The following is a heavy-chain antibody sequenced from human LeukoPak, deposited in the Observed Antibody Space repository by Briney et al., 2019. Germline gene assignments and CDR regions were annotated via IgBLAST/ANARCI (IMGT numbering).Heavy chain of an antibody. CDR2: ISSSGSTI. V-gene: IGHV3-48*03. CDR1: GFTFSNYE. D-gene: IGHD3-10*02. CDR3: AELGITMIGGV. Sequence: GGSLRLSCAASGFTFSNYEMNWVRQAPGKGLEWVSYISSSGSTIYYADSVKGRFTISRDNAKNSLYLQMNSLRAEDTAVYYCAELGITMIGGVWGKETTVTISS. J-gene: IGHJ6*04.